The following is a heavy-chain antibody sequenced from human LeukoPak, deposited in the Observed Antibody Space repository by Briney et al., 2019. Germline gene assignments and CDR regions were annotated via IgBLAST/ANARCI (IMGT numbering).Heavy chain of an antibody. CDR1: GFTFSVYW. Sequence: PGGSLRLSCVASGFTFSVYWMSWVRQAPGKGLEWVANIRQDGGEKWYIDSVKGRFTISRDNANNSLYLKLDNLRAEDSGIYYCARDRGADRFDYWGQGTQVTVSS. CDR2: IRQDGGEK. D-gene: IGHD3-10*01. V-gene: IGHV3-7*03. J-gene: IGHJ4*02. CDR3: ARDRGADRFDY.